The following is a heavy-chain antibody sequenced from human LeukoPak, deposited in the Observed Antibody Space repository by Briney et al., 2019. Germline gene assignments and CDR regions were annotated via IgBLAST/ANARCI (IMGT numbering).Heavy chain of an antibody. CDR1: GFTFSYYT. CDR3: ARDRVGATVDY. D-gene: IGHD1-26*01. CDR2: ISSSSTYI. J-gene: IGHJ4*02. V-gene: IGHV3-21*04. Sequence: TGGSLRLSCAASGFTFSYYTMNWVRQAPGKGLEWVSSISSSSTYIYYADSVKGRFTISRDNAKNSLYLQMNSLRAEDTAVYYCARDRVGATVDYWGQGTLVTVSS.